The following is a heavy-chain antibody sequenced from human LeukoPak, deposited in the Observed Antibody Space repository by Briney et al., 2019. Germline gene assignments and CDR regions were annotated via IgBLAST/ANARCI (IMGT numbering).Heavy chain of an antibody. CDR2: IKQDGSDK. V-gene: IGHV3-7*01. J-gene: IGHJ3*02. D-gene: IGHD1-26*01. CDR3: ARDPPWDSEAFDI. CDR1: GFSISAYW. Sequence: GGSLRLSCAASGFSISAYWMTWVRQTPGKGLEWVANIKQDGSDKYYVDSVKGRFTISRDNAMNSLYLQMNSLRVEDTAVYYCARDPPWDSEAFDIWGQGTMVTVFS.